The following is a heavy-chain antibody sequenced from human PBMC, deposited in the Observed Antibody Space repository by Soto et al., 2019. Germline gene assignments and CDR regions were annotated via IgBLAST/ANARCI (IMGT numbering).Heavy chain of an antibody. CDR2: IIPIFGTA. D-gene: IGHD3-3*01. CDR3: ASVKRITIFGVVINGAFDI. CDR1: GGTFSSYA. V-gene: IGHV1-69*13. J-gene: IGHJ3*02. Sequence: SVKVSCKASGGTFSSYAISWVRQAPGQGLEWMGGIIPIFGTANYAQKFQGRVTITADESTSTAYMELSSLRSEDTAVYYCASVKRITIFGVVINGAFDIWGQGTMVTVSS.